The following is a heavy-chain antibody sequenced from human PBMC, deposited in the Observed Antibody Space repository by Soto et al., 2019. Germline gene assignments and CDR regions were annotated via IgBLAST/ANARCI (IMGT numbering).Heavy chain of an antibody. CDR1: GYTFTGHY. CDR3: ARDRGYNWNYVAPDY. V-gene: IGHV1-2*04. Sequence: ASVKVSCKASGYTFTGHYMHWVRQAPGQGLEWMGWINPNSGGTVYAQKFQGWVTMTRDTSISTAYMELSRLTSDDTAVYYCARDRGYNWNYVAPDYWGQGTLVNV. D-gene: IGHD1-7*01. J-gene: IGHJ4*02. CDR2: INPNSGGT.